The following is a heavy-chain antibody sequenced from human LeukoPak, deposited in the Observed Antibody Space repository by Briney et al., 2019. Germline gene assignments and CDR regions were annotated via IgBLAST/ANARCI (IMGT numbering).Heavy chain of an antibody. D-gene: IGHD2-15*01. J-gene: IGHJ3*01. CDR1: GVTVSSTY. V-gene: IGHV3-66*01. Sequence: PGGSLRLSCAASGVTVSSTYMSWVRQAPGKGLEWVSVIYGGSSTYNADSVKGRFTISRDNSKNTLFLQMNSLRAKDTAVYYCARASKVEAFDVWGQGTMVTVSS. CDR2: IYGGSST. CDR3: ARASKVEAFDV.